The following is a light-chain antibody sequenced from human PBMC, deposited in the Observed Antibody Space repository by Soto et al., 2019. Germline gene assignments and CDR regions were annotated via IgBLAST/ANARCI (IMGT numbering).Light chain of an antibody. V-gene: IGKV1-39*01. CDR3: QQIYSTPYT. CDR1: QSISSY. Sequence: DIQMTQSPSSLSASVGDRVTITCRASQSISSYLNWYQQKPGKAPKLLIYAASSLQSGVPSRFSGSVSGAEFTLTISSLQPEDFATDHCQQIYSTPYTFGQGTKGEIK. CDR2: AAS. J-gene: IGKJ2*01.